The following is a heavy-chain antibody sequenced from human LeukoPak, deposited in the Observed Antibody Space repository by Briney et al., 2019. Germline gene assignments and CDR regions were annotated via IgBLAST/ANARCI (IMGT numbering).Heavy chain of an antibody. Sequence: PGGSLRLSCAASGFIFSNYAMNWVRQAPGKGLEWVSAISGSGGSTYYADSVKGQFTLSRDNSKNMLYLQMSSLRADDAAVYYCAKCLGSGWYASSDWGQGTLVTVSS. CDR3: AKCLGSGWYASSD. V-gene: IGHV3-23*01. CDR2: ISGSGGST. J-gene: IGHJ4*02. D-gene: IGHD6-13*01. CDR1: GFIFSNYA.